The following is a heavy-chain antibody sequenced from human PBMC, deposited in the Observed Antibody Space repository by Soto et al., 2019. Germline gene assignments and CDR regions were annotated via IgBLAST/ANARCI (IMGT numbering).Heavy chain of an antibody. V-gene: IGHV4-61*01. CDR2: IYYSGST. Sequence: SETLSLTCTVSGGSVSSGSYYWSWIRQPPGKGLEWIGYIYYSGSTNYNPSLKSRVTISVDTSKNQFSLKLSSVTTADTAVYYCARDRGGWDRGRYYGMDVWGQGTTVTVSS. D-gene: IGHD6-19*01. J-gene: IGHJ6*02. CDR1: GGSVSSGSYY. CDR3: ARDRGGWDRGRYYGMDV.